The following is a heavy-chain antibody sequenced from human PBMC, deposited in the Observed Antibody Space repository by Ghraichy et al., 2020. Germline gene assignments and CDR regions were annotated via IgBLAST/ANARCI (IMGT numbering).Heavy chain of an antibody. CDR2: IYWNDDK. V-gene: IGHV2-5*01. CDR1: GFSLSTSGVG. J-gene: IGHJ4*02. Sequence: SGPTLVKPTQTLTLTCTFSGFSLSTSGVGVGWIRQPPGKALEWLALIYWNDDKRYSPSLKSRLTITKDTSKNQVVLTMTNMDPVDTATYYCAHSRYYGSGSYDRYCDYWGQGTLVTVSS. CDR3: AHSRYYGSGSYDRYCDY. D-gene: IGHD3-10*01.